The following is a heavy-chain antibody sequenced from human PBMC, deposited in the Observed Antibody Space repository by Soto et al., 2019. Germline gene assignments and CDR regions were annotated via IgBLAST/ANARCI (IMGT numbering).Heavy chain of an antibody. CDR2: ISYDGSNK. J-gene: IGHJ6*02. V-gene: IGHV3-30-3*01. Sequence: GGSLRLSCAASGFTFSSYAMHWVRQAPGKGLEWVAVISYDGSNKYYADSVKGRFTISRDNSKNTLYLQMNSLRAEDTAVYYCARDEDGMDVWGQGTTVTVSS. CDR1: GFTFSSYA. CDR3: ARDEDGMDV.